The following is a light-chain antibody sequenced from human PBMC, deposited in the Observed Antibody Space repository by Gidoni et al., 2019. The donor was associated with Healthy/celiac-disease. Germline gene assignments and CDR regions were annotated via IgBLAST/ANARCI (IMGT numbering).Light chain of an antibody. V-gene: IGLV4-69*01. CDR3: QTWGTGIWV. J-gene: IGLJ3*02. CDR1: SGHSSYA. CDR2: LNSDGSH. Sequence: QLVLTQSPSAPAPLGASVKLTCTLSSGHSSYAIAWHQQQPEKGPRYLMKLNSDGSHSKGDGIPDRFSGSSSGAERYLTISSLQSEDEADYYCQTWGTGIWVFGGGTKLTVL.